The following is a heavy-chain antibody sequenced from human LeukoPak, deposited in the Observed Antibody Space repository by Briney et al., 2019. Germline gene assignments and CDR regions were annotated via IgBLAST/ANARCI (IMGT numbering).Heavy chain of an antibody. CDR2: ISSSGSTI. Sequence: PGGPLRLSCAASGFTFSDYYMSWIRQAPGKGLEWVSYISSSGSTIYYGDSVKGRFTISRDNAKNSLYLQMNSLRAEDTAVYYCARAYYYDSSGTDAFDIWGQGTMVTVSS. CDR3: ARAYYYDSSGTDAFDI. CDR1: GFTFSDYY. J-gene: IGHJ3*02. V-gene: IGHV3-11*01. D-gene: IGHD3-22*01.